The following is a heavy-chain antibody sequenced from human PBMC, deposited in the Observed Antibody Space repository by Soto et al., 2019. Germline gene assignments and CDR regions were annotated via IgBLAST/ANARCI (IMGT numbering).Heavy chain of an antibody. Sequence: SETLSLTCSVSGGSISTIGHYWTWIRQPPGKGLEWIGSIYHTGSTYYSKSLRSRLTMSVDTSKSQFSLRLSSVTAADTAVYYCARATGTLRSRNCDYWGQGSLVTVSS. D-gene: IGHD1-1*01. CDR3: ARATGTLRSRNCDY. V-gene: IGHV4-31*03. J-gene: IGHJ4*02. CDR2: IYHTGST. CDR1: GGSISTIGHY.